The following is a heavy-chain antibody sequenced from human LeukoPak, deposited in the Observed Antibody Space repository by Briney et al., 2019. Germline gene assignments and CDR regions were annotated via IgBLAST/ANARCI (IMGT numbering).Heavy chain of an antibody. CDR1: GFTFSYYA. J-gene: IGHJ4*02. CDR3: ARNRDWAFDY. CDR2: ISSNGLTT. V-gene: IGHV3-64*01. D-gene: IGHD2-21*02. Sequence: GGSLRLSCAASGFTFSYYAMHWVRQAPGKALEYVSTISSNGLTTYYGNSVKGRFTVSRDNAKNSLYLQMNSLRVEDTAVYYCARNRDWAFDYWGQGSLVTVSS.